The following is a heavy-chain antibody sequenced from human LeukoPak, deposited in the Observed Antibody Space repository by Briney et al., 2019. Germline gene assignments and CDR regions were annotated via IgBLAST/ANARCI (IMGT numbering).Heavy chain of an antibody. CDR3: AKDRITMIVGGLDY. CDR2: ISYDGSNK. J-gene: IGHJ4*02. D-gene: IGHD3-22*01. Sequence: GRSLRLSCAASGFTFSSYGMHWVRQAPGKGLEWVAVISYDGSNKYYADSVKGRFTISRDNSKNTLYLQTNSLRAEDTAVYYCAKDRITMIVGGLDYWGQGTLVTVSS. CDR1: GFTFSSYG. V-gene: IGHV3-30*18.